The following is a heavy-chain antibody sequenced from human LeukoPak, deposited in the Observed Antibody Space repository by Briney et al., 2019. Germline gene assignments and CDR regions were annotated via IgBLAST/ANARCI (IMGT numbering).Heavy chain of an antibody. Sequence: PSETLSLTCTVSGYSISSGYYWGWIRQPPGSGLEWIGSIYHSGSTYYNPSLKSRVTISVDTSKNHVSLNLSSVTAADTAVYYCATQGRGYYDSSGLYYFDYWGQGTLVTVSS. D-gene: IGHD3-22*01. V-gene: IGHV4-38-2*02. J-gene: IGHJ4*02. CDR1: GYSISSGYY. CDR2: IYHSGST. CDR3: ATQGRGYYDSSGLYYFDY.